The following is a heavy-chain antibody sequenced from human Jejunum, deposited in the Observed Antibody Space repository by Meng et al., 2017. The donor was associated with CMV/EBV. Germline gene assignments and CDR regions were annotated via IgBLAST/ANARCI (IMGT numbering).Heavy chain of an antibody. CDR2: IAGSTGRT. CDR3: DASDY. D-gene: IGHD6-6*01. Sequence: SLTISCAASGLPFSSHDMSWARQAPGKGLEWVSTIAGSTGRTHYADSVKGRFTISRDNSKNTLYLQMNSLRAEDTAVYYCDASDYWGQGTQVTVSS. CDR1: GLPFSSHD. V-gene: IGHV3-23*01. J-gene: IGHJ4*02.